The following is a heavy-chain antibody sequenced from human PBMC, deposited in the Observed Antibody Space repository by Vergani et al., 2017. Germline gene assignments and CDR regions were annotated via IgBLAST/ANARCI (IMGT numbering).Heavy chain of an antibody. CDR3: ARVPRITIFGVVDY. D-gene: IGHD3-3*01. CDR1: GGPLSSVGYY. J-gene: IGHJ4*02. V-gene: IGHV4-31*03. Sequence: QVQLPESGPGLVKPSQTLSLTCPVSGGPLSSVGYYWSWIRQHPGKGLEWIGYIYYSGSPYYNPSLKSRVTISVDTSKNQFSLKLSSVTAADTAVYYCARVPRITIFGVVDYWGQGTLVTVSS. CDR2: IYYSGSP.